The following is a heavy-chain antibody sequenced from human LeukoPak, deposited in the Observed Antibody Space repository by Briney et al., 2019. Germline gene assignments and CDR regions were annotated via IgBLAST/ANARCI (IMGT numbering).Heavy chain of an antibody. D-gene: IGHD6-13*01. J-gene: IGHJ5*02. CDR3: ASLYSSSWYNWFDP. CDR2: IYYSGST. Sequence: SETLSLTCTVSGGSISSHYWSWIRQPPGKGLEWIGYIYYSGSTNYNPSLKSRVTISVDTSKNQFSLRLSSVTAADTAVYYCASLYSSSWYNWFDPWGQGTLVTVSS. V-gene: IGHV4-59*11. CDR1: GGSISSHY.